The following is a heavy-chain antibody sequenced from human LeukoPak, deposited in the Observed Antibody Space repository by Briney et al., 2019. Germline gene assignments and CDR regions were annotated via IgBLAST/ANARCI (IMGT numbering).Heavy chain of an antibody. CDR3: ARAYSDGSSGSNWFDP. D-gene: IGHD3-22*01. Sequence: ASVKVSCKASGYNFNSYDINWVRQAPGQGLEWMGWMNPNSGNTGYAQEFQGRVTMTTDTSISTAYMEMTTLTSEDTAVYYCARAYSDGSSGSNWFDPWGQGTLVTVSS. V-gene: IGHV1-8*02. CDR2: MNPNSGNT. CDR1: GYNFNSYD. J-gene: IGHJ5*02.